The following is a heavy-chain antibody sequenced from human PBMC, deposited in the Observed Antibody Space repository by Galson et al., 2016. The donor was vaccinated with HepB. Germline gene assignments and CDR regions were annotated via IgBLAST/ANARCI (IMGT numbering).Heavy chain of an antibody. V-gene: IGHV3-33*06. Sequence: SLRLSCAASGFSFHSFGMHWVRQAPGKRLEWVAVIWYDGSESEYLDSVQGRFTVSRENSKKTLYLQMDSLRAEDSAIYYCAKGNIVQVPAAPYAWGQGALVTVSS. CDR2: IWYDGSES. CDR3: AKGNIVQVPAAPYA. D-gene: IGHD2-2*01. J-gene: IGHJ5*02. CDR1: GFSFHSFG.